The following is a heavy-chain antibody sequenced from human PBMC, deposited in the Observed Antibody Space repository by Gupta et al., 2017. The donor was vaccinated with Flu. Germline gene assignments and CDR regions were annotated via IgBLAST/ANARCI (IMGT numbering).Heavy chain of an antibody. CDR3: ARHGKLGYSNSWYDY. CDR2: IYPGDSDI. V-gene: IGHV5-51*01. Sequence: MPEKGLEWMGIIYPGDSDIKYSPSFQGQVTITADKSISTAYLQWSSLKASDTAIYYCARHGKLGYSNSWYDYWGQGTRVTVSS. D-gene: IGHD6-13*01. J-gene: IGHJ4*02.